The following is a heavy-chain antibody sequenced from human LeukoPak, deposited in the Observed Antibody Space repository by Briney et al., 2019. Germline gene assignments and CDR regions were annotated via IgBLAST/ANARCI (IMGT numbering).Heavy chain of an antibody. J-gene: IGHJ4*02. CDR2: IRYDGSNK. V-gene: IGHV3-30*02. D-gene: IGHD5-24*01. CDR1: RFTFSTYG. Sequence: GGSLRLSCAASRFTFSTYGMHWVRQAPGKGLEWVAFIRYDGSNKYYADSVKGRFTISRDNSKNTLYLQMNSLRAEDTAVYYCAKVDGYNVGYWGQGTLVTVSS. CDR3: AKVDGYNVGY.